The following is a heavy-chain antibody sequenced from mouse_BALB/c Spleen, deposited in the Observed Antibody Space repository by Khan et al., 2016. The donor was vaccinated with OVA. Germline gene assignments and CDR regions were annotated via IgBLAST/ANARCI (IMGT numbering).Heavy chain of an antibody. D-gene: IGHD1-2*01. CDR2: INTHSGLP. V-gene: IGHV9-4*02. Sequence: QIQLVQSGPELKKPGETVRISCTASGYAFTTAGMQWVQKMPGKGLKWIGWINTHSGLPNYAEDSKGRFAFSLETSARTAYLQISNLEIEAAATFYWAREDYYGYGFAYWGPGTLVTVSA. CDR1: GYAFTTAG. J-gene: IGHJ3*01. CDR3: AREDYYGYGFAY.